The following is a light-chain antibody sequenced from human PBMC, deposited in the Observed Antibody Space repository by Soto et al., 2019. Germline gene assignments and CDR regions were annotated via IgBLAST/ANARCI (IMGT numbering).Light chain of an antibody. CDR2: SAS. J-gene: IGKJ4*01. Sequence: DIQLTQSPSSLSASVGDRVTITCRASQTIGKYLNWYRQKPGKGPELLIHSASTLQRGVPSRFSGTGSGTDFTLTISSLQPEDFATYYCQQSSSGPLTFGGGTKVDSK. CDR3: QQSSSGPLT. CDR1: QTIGKY. V-gene: IGKV1-39*01.